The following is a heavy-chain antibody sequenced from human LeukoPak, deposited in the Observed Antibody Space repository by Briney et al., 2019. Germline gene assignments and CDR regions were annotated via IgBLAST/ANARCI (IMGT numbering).Heavy chain of an antibody. CDR1: GFTFTSSA. Sequence: TSVKVSCKASGFTFTSSAVQWVRQARGQRLEWIGWIVVGSGNTDYAQKFQERVTITRDMSTSTVYMELSSLRSEDTAVYYCAAEGRPTVVTFRKGAVDLWGQGTMVTVSS. CDR3: AAEGRPTVVTFRKGAVDL. D-gene: IGHD4-23*01. CDR2: IVVGSGNT. J-gene: IGHJ3*01. V-gene: IGHV1-58*01.